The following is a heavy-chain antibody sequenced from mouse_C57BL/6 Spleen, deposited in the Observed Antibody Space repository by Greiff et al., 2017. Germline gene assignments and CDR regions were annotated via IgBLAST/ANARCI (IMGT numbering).Heavy chain of an antibody. J-gene: IGHJ3*01. CDR1: GYTFTSYW. CDR3: ARAGYSPFAY. CDR2: IDPSDSYT. Sequence: KQSGAELVMPGASVKLSCKASGYTFTSYWMHWVKQRPGQGLEWIGEIDPSDSYTNYNQKFKGKSTLTVDKSSSTAYMQLSSLTSEDSAVYYCARAGYSPFAYWGQGTLVTVSA. V-gene: IGHV1-69*01. D-gene: IGHD2-3*01.